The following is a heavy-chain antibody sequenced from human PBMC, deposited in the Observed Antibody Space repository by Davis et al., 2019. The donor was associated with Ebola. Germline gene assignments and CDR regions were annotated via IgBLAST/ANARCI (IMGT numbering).Heavy chain of an antibody. CDR1: GGSISSSNW. Sequence: MPSETLSLTCAVSGGSISSSNWWSWIRQPPGKGLEWIGTINQSGSTNYNPSLKSRVTISVDTSKNQFSLKLSSVTAADTAVYYCARATYYDSSGYTNAYYFDYWGQGTLVTVSS. D-gene: IGHD3-22*01. J-gene: IGHJ4*02. V-gene: IGHV4-4*02. CDR3: ARATYYDSSGYTNAYYFDY. CDR2: INQSGST.